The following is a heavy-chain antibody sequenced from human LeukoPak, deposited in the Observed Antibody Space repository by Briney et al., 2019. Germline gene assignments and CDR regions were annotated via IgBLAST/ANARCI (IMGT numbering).Heavy chain of an antibody. CDR2: IYPGDSDT. Sequence: GESLKIFCKGSGYSFTTYQIGWVRQMPGKGLEWMGMIYPGDSDTRYSPSFQGQVIISADKSISTAYLQWSSLKASDTAMYYCARRLGSLTSGLFDYWGQGTLVTVSS. V-gene: IGHV5-51*01. CDR3: ARRLGSLTSGLFDY. CDR1: GYSFTTYQ. D-gene: IGHD3-9*01. J-gene: IGHJ4*02.